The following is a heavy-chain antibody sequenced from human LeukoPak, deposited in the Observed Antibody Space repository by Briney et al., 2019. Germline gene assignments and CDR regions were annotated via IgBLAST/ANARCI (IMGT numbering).Heavy chain of an antibody. V-gene: IGHV4-30-4*01. CDR3: ARASSGLLLWFGELLAHAFDI. CDR2: IYYSGST. CDR1: GGSISSGDYY. D-gene: IGHD3-10*01. Sequence: SQTLSLTCTVSGGSISSGDYYWSWIRQPPGRGLEWIGCIYYSGSTYYNPSLKSRVTISVDTSKNQFSLKLSSVTAAATAVYYCARASSGLLLWFGELLAHAFDIWGQGTMVTVSS. J-gene: IGHJ3*02.